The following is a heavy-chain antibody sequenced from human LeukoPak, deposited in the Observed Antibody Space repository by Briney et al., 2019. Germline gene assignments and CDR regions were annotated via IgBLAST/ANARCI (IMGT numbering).Heavy chain of an antibody. CDR2: ISAYSGGT. Sequence: ASVKVSCKASGYTFTSYGISWVRQAPGQGLEWMGWISAYSGGTNYAQKFQGRVTMTRDTSISTAYMELSRLRSDDTAVYYCARVYCGGDCYLGAFDIWGQGTMVTVSS. V-gene: IGHV1-2*02. CDR3: ARVYCGGDCYLGAFDI. J-gene: IGHJ3*02. CDR1: GYTFTSYG. D-gene: IGHD2-21*01.